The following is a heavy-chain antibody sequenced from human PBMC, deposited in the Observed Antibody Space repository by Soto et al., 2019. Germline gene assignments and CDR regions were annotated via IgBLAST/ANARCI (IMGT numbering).Heavy chain of an antibody. Sequence: ASVKVSCKASGYDFTAYDINWVRQASGQGLEWMGWMNPINGAAGSARRFQGRVSMTRNTATGTPYLELTNLRSDDTAVYFCGRGPSPRAPAGGTPYYYAMDVWGQGTTVTVSS. CDR3: GRGPSPRAPAGGTPYYYAMDV. CDR2: MNPINGAA. J-gene: IGHJ6*02. D-gene: IGHD6-13*01. V-gene: IGHV1-8*02. CDR1: GYDFTAYD.